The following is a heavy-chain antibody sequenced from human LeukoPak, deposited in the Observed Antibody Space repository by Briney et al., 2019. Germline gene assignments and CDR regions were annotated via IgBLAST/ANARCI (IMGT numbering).Heavy chain of an antibody. J-gene: IGHJ4*02. D-gene: IGHD4-17*01. CDR3: ARGNDYGDYAEDFDY. Sequence: GGSLRLSCAASGFTFSSYAMSWVRQAPGKGLEWVSAISGNGGSTYYADSVKGRFTISRDNSKNSLYLQMNSLRAEDTAVYYCARGNDYGDYAEDFDYWGQGTLVTVSS. CDR1: GFTFSSYA. V-gene: IGHV3-23*01. CDR2: ISGNGGST.